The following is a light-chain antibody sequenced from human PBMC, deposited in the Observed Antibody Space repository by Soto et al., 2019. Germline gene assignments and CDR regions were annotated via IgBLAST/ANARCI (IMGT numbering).Light chain of an antibody. CDR2: GAS. CDR3: QQYNNWPPYT. V-gene: IGKV3-15*01. Sequence: ETVMTQSSATLSLSPCDRATLSCRPSQSVSSNLAWYQQKPGQAPRLLIYGASTRATGIPARFSGSGSGTEFTLTISSLQPEDFAVYYCQQYNNWPPYTFGQGTKVDI. J-gene: IGKJ2*01. CDR1: QSVSSN.